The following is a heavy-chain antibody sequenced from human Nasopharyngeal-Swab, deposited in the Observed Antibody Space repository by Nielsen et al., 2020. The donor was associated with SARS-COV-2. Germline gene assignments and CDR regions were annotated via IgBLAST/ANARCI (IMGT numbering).Heavy chain of an antibody. J-gene: IGHJ3*01. CDR1: GGSISSGGYY. D-gene: IGHD6-13*01. CDR3: ARDLRSSSWDAFSL. CDR2: IYYSGST. Sequence: SETLSLTCTVSGGSISSGGYYWSWIRQHPGKGLEWIGYIYYSGSTYYNPSLKSRVTISVDTSKNQLSLKLSSVTAADTAVYYCARDLRSSSWDAFSLWGQGTMVTVSS. V-gene: IGHV4-31*03.